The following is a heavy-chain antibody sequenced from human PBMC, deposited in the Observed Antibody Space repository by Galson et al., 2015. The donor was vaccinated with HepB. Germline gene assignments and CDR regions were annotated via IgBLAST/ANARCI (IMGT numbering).Heavy chain of an antibody. J-gene: IGHJ4*02. D-gene: IGHD4-17*01. Sequence: SLRLSCAASGFTFSSYGMSWVRQAPGKGLEWVSVISGSGGTTYYADSVKGRFTISRDNSKNTMYLQINSLRDEDTAVYYCAKSIPDYGDYVGDYWGQGTLVTVSS. V-gene: IGHV3-23*01. CDR1: GFTFSSYG. CDR3: AKSIPDYGDYVGDY. CDR2: ISGSGGTT.